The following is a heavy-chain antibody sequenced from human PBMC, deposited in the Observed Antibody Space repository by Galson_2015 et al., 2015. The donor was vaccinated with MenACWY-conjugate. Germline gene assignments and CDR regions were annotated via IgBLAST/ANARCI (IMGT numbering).Heavy chain of an antibody. D-gene: IGHD1-1*01. CDR2: TRDKARSYTT. Sequence: SLRLSCAASGFTFSDHYLDWVRQTPGKGLEWVGRTRDKARSYTTEYAASVKGRFTISRDDSENSVYLQMNSLSTEDTAVYYCARGLNGNDGPPVYWGQGTLVTVSS. V-gene: IGHV3-72*01. CDR3: ARGLNGNDGPPVY. J-gene: IGHJ4*02. CDR1: GFTFSDHY.